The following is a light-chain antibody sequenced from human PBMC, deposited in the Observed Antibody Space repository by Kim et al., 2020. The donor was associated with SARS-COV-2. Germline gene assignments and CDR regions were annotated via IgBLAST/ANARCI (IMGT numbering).Light chain of an antibody. J-gene: IGKJ2*01. V-gene: IGKV3-20*01. CDR2: GAS. CDR1: QSVSSSY. CDR3: QHHGNSPWYT. Sequence: EIVLTQSPGTLSLSPGERATLSCRASQSVSSSYLAWFQQKPGQTPRLLIYGASRRATGIPDRFSGSGSGTDFTLTISRLEPEDFAVYYCQHHGNSPWYTFGQGTKLEIK.